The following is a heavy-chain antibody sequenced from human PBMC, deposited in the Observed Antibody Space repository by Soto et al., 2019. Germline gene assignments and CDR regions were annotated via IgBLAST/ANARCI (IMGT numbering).Heavy chain of an antibody. CDR2: IWYDGSNK. D-gene: IGHD3-9*01. CDR1: GFTFSSYG. V-gene: IGHV3-33*01. J-gene: IGHJ4*02. CDR3: ASGGLYDILTGYYY. Sequence: GGSLRLSCAASGFTFSSYGMHWVRQAPGKGLEWVAVIWYDGSNKYYADSVKGRFTISRDNSKNTLYLQMNSLRAEDSSVYFCASGGLYDILTGYYYWGQGTLVTVSS.